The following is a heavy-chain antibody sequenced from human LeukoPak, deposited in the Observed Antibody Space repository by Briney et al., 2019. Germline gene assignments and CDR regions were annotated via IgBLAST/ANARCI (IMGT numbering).Heavy chain of an antibody. D-gene: IGHD6-13*01. CDR3: ARDEQDTSSWYSRWFDP. CDR2: ISAYNGNT. CDR1: GYTFTSYG. J-gene: IGHJ5*02. Sequence: ASVKVSCKASGYTFTSYGISWVRQAPGQGLEWMGWISAYNGNTNYAQKLQGRVTMTTDTSTSTAYMELRSLRSEDTAVYYCARDEQDTSSWYSRWFDPWGQGTLVTVSS. V-gene: IGHV1-18*01.